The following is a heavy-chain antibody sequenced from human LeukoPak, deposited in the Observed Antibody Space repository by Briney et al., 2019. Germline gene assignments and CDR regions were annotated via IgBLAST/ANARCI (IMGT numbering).Heavy chain of an antibody. Sequence: SGPTLVNPTQTLTLTCTFSGFSLTRSGVGVGWIRQPPGKAPEWLALIYWNEDQYYRPSLTSRLTITKDTSRNQVVLTMTDMDTVDTGTYYCAYIWIYGSGKDWFDPWGQGTLVTVSS. CDR1: GFSLTRSGVG. D-gene: IGHD3-10*01. CDR3: AYIWIYGSGKDWFDP. V-gene: IGHV2-5*01. CDR2: IYWNEDQ. J-gene: IGHJ5*02.